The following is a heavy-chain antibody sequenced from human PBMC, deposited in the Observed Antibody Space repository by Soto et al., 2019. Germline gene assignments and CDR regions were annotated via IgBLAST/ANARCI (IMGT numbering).Heavy chain of an antibody. CDR2: TYYRSKWYN. Sequence: SQTLSLTCAISGDSVSSNSAAWNWIRQSPSRGLEWLGRTYYRSKWYNDYAVSVKSRITINPDTSKNQFSLQLNSVTPEDTAVYYCARDGFEYSSSSPKGGYYYHGMDVWGQGTTVTVSS. J-gene: IGHJ6*02. D-gene: IGHD6-6*01. CDR3: ARDGFEYSSSSPKGGYYYHGMDV. CDR1: GDSVSSNSAA. V-gene: IGHV6-1*01.